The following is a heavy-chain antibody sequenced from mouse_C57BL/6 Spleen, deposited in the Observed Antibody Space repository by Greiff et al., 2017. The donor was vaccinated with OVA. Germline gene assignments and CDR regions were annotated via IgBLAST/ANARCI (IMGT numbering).Heavy chain of an antibody. V-gene: IGHV1-69*01. CDR2: IDPSDSYT. CDR1: GYTFTSYW. CDR3: ARAGYYYGSSEWYFDV. J-gene: IGHJ1*03. D-gene: IGHD1-1*01. Sequence: VQLQQPGAELVMPGASVKLSCKASGYTFTSYWMHWVKQRPGQGLEWIGEIDPSDSYTNYNQKFKGKSTLTVDKSSSTAYMQLSSLTSEDSAVYYCARAGYYYGSSEWYFDVWGTGTTVTVSS.